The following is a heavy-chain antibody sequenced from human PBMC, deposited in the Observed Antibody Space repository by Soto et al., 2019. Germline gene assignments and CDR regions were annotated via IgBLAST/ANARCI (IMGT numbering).Heavy chain of an antibody. CDR1: GGTFSSYT. J-gene: IGHJ6*03. CDR3: AALGYCSSTSCYTPYYYMDV. CDR2: IIPILGIA. V-gene: IGHV1-69*02. Sequence: QVQLVQSGAEVKKPGSSVKVSCKASGGTFSSYTISWVRQAPGQGLEWMGRIIPILGIANYTQKFQGRVTITADKSPSTAYMELSSLRSEDTAVYYCAALGYCSSTSCYTPYYYMDVWGKGTTVTVSS. D-gene: IGHD2-2*02.